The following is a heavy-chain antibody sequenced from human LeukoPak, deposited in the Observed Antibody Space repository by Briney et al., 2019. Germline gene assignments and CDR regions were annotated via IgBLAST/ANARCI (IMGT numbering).Heavy chain of an antibody. CDR1: GFTFSSYA. D-gene: IGHD3-10*01. J-gene: IGHJ6*02. V-gene: IGHV3-23*01. CDR2: ISGSGGST. CDR3: AKDSLLWFGESQIYYYYGMDV. Sequence: PGGSLRLSCAASGFTFSSYAMSWVRQAPGKGLEWVSTISGSGGSTYYADSVKGRFTISRDNSKNTLYLQMNSLRVEDTAVYYCAKDSLLWFGESQIYYYYGMDVWGQGTTVTVSS.